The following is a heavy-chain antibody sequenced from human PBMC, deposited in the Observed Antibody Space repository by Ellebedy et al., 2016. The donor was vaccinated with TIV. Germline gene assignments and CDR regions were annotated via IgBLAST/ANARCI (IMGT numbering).Heavy chain of an antibody. D-gene: IGHD3-10*01. J-gene: IGHJ6*02. V-gene: IGHV3-33*01. Sequence: GESLKISXAASGFTFSSYGMHLVRQAPGKGLEWVAVIWYDGSNKYYADSVKGRFTISRDNSKNTLYLQMNSLRAEDTAVYYCAREPMVRGVIRRGYAMDVWGQGTTVTVSS. CDR3: AREPMVRGVIRRGYAMDV. CDR1: GFTFSSYG. CDR2: IWYDGSNK.